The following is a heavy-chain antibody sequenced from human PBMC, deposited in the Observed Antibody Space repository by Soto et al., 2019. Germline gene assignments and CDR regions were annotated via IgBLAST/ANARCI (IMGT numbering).Heavy chain of an antibody. CDR2: IIPIFGTA. D-gene: IGHD2-2*01. J-gene: IGHJ6*02. CDR3: ARVEDIVVVPAATGIYYYYYGMDG. V-gene: IGHV1-69*13. Sequence: SVKVSCKASGGTFSSYAISWVRQAPGQGLEWMGGIIPIFGTANYAQKFQGRVTITADESTSTAYMELSSLRSEDTAVYYCARVEDIVVVPAATGIYYYYYGMDGWGQGTTVTVSS. CDR1: GGTFSSYA.